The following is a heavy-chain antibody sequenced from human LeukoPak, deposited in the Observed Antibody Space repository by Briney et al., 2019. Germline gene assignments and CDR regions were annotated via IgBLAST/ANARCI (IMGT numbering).Heavy chain of an antibody. CDR2: IYPGDSDT. Sequence: GESLKISCKGSGYSFTSYRIGWVRQMPGKGLEWMGIIYPGDSDTRYSPSFQGQVTISADKSISTAYLQWSSLKASDTAMYYCARLVTMIVAPNWFDPWGQGTLVTVSS. D-gene: IGHD3-22*01. CDR3: ARLVTMIVAPNWFDP. J-gene: IGHJ5*02. CDR1: GYSFTSYR. V-gene: IGHV5-51*01.